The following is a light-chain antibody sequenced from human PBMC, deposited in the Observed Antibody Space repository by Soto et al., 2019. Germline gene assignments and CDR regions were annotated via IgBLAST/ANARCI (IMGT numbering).Light chain of an antibody. CDR2: EVN. CDR1: SSDVGGYKY. V-gene: IGLV2-8*01. J-gene: IGLJ1*01. Sequence: QSALTQPPSASESPGQSVTISCTGTSSDVGGYKYVSWYQQHPGKAPKLMIFEVNNRPSGVPDRFSGSKSGNTASLTVSGLKAEDEADYYCSSYAGINNLGVFGTGTKLTVL. CDR3: SSYAGINNLGV.